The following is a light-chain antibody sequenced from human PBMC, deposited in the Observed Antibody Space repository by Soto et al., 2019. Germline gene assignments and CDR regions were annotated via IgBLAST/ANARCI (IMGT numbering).Light chain of an antibody. V-gene: IGKV3-20*01. CDR3: QHFGRSPLT. CDR2: STS. CDR1: QSVDRSD. J-gene: IGKJ4*01. Sequence: VLKHSQLTLLLYAGGRANHSFRASQSVDRSDIAWYQQKPGQAPRLLIYSTSIRAAGTPDLFSVSGSGTDFSLIISILQQEDVVVYCCQHFGRSPLTSAGRAKVDI.